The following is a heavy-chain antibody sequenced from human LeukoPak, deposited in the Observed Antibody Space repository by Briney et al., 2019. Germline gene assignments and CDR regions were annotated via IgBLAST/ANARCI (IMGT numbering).Heavy chain of an antibody. CDR2: ISYHGSKR. Sequence: GGSLRLSCAASGYNFSIYAMHWVRQAPGKGLEWVATISYHGSKRYFVDSVKGRFAISRDNSGDTLFLQMNNLRGEDTAIYYCARESTVTTSSYFYMGVWGKGTTVTVSS. D-gene: IGHD2-2*01. V-gene: IGHV3-30*09. CDR1: GYNFSIYA. CDR3: ARESTVTTSSYFYMGV. J-gene: IGHJ6*03.